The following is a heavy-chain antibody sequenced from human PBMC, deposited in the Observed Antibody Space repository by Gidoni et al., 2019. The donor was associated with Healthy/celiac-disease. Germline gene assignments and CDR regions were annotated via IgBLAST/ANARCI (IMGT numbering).Heavy chain of an antibody. CDR3: ARKGGAPYWFDP. Sequence: QVQLVQSGAEVKKPGSSVTASCKASVGTFSIYAISWVRQAPGQGLGWIGGIIPIFGTANYAQKFQGRVTITADKSTSTAYMELSSLGSEDTAVYYCARKGGAPYWFDPWGQGTLVTVSS. D-gene: IGHD1-26*01. CDR1: VGTFSIYA. J-gene: IGHJ5*02. CDR2: IIPIFGTA. V-gene: IGHV1-69*06.